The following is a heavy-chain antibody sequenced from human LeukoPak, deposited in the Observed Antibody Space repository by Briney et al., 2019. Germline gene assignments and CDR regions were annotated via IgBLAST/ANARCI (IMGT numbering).Heavy chain of an antibody. Sequence: GASVKVSCKASGGTFSSYAISWVRQAPGRGLEWMGRIIPIFGIANYAQKFQGRVTITADKSTSTAYMELSSLRSEDTAVYYCARVRIAAAGTLLYGMDVWGQGTTVTVSS. D-gene: IGHD6-13*01. CDR1: GGTFSSYA. V-gene: IGHV1-69*04. CDR3: ARVRIAAAGTLLYGMDV. CDR2: IIPIFGIA. J-gene: IGHJ6*02.